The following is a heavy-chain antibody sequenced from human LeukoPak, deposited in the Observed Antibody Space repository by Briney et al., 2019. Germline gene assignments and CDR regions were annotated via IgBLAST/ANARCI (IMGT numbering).Heavy chain of an antibody. CDR3: ARDPQWLVHAFDI. V-gene: IGHV3-48*01. CDR2: ISSSSSTI. Sequence: SGGSLRLSCAASGFTFSSYSMNWVRQAPGKGLEWVSYISSSSSTIYYADSVKGRFTISRDNAKNSLYLQMNSLRAEDTAVYYCARDPQWLVHAFDIWGQGTMVTVSS. J-gene: IGHJ3*02. CDR1: GFTFSSYS. D-gene: IGHD6-19*01.